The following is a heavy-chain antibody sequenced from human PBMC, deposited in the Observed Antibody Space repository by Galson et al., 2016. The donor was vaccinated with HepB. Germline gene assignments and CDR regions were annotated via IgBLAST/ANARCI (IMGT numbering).Heavy chain of an antibody. Sequence: SLRLSCAASGFRFNTYGMYWVRQAPGKGLEWVTVISFDGSTKYYADSVRGRFTVSKDISKNTLYLQMNSLRAEDTAVYYCAKSGIVLERDNFYGIDVWGQGTTVTVSS. CDR2: ISFDGSTK. CDR3: AKSGIVLERDNFYGIDV. V-gene: IGHV3-30*18. CDR1: GFRFNTYG. J-gene: IGHJ6*02. D-gene: IGHD2-21*01.